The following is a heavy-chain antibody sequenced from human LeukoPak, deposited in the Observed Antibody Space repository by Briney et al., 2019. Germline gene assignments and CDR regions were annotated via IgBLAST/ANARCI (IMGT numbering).Heavy chain of an antibody. CDR3: ARSMDIVVVPAADSSGFDY. D-gene: IGHD2-2*03. CDR1: GYTFTGYY. Sequence: ASVKVSCKASGYTFTGYYMQGVRQAPGQGLEWMGWINPNNGGTNYAQNFQGRVTMTRDTSISSAYMELSRLRSDDTGVYYCARSMDIVVVPAADSSGFDYWRQGTLVTVSS. J-gene: IGHJ4*02. V-gene: IGHV1-2*02. CDR2: INPNNGGT.